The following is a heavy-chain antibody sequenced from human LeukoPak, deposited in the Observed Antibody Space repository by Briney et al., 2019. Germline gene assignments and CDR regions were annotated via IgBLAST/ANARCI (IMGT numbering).Heavy chain of an antibody. J-gene: IGHJ4*02. D-gene: IGHD5-18*01. CDR3: ARVSDATMVTPVFDS. V-gene: IGHV1-18*01. CDR1: GDNFYRYT. CDR2: VYTSNGDT. Sequence: SCKPSGDNFYRYTITCGPGTPGPGPECMGWVYTSNGDTNYADKFQGRGTMTTRHVKKTAYMELRRLRSGDPAMYFCARVSDATMVTPVFDSWGQGTLVTVSS.